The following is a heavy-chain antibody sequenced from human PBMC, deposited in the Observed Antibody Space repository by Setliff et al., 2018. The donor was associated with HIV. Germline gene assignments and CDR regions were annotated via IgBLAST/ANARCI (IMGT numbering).Heavy chain of an antibody. CDR1: GFPFSSYA. Sequence: GSLRLSCAASGFPFSSYAMSWVRQAPGKGLEWAAGISGSGGSTYYADSVKGRFAISRDNSNNTLYLQMNSLRAEETAVYYCAKQYSMYYYYYMDVWGKGTTVTVSS. V-gene: IGHV3-23*01. J-gene: IGHJ6*03. CDR2: ISGSGGST. D-gene: IGHD6-6*01. CDR3: AKQYSMYYYYYMDV.